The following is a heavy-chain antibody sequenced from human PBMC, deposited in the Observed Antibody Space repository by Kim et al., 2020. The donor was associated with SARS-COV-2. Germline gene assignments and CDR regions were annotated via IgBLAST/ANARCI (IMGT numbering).Heavy chain of an antibody. D-gene: IGHD6-13*01. V-gene: IGHV1-3*01. CDR1: GYTFTSYA. Sequence: ASVKVSCKASGYTFTSYAMHWVRQAPGQRLEWMGWINAGNGNTKYSQKFQGRVTITRDTSASTAYMELSSLRSEDTAVYYCARSYIAAAGHFDYWGQGTLVTVSS. CDR2: INAGNGNT. CDR3: ARSYIAAAGHFDY. J-gene: IGHJ4*02.